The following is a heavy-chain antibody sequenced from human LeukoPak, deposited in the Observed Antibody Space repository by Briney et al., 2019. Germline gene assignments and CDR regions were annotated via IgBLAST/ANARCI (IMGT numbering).Heavy chain of an antibody. Sequence: GGSLRLSCAASGFTFSDYYMSWIRPAPGKGLEWVSYISSSSSYTNYADSVKGRFTISRDNAKNSLYLQMNSPRAEDTAVYYCARVSGSSWYAIDYWGQGTLVTVSS. D-gene: IGHD6-13*01. CDR1: GFTFSDYY. V-gene: IGHV3-11*06. CDR2: ISSSSSYT. J-gene: IGHJ4*02. CDR3: ARVSGSSWYAIDY.